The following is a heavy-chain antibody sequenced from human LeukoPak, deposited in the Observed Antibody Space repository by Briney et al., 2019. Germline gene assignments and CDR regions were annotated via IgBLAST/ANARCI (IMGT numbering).Heavy chain of an antibody. CDR3: ARAQIEAGRGLYAFDI. CDR2: IYYSGST. Sequence: PSQTLSLTCTVSGGSISSYYWSWIRQPPGKGLEWIGYIYYSGSTNYNPSLKSRVTISVDTSKNQFSLKLSSVTAADTAVYYCARAQIEAGRGLYAFDIWGQGTMVTVSS. V-gene: IGHV4-59*01. J-gene: IGHJ3*02. D-gene: IGHD2-8*01. CDR1: GGSISSYY.